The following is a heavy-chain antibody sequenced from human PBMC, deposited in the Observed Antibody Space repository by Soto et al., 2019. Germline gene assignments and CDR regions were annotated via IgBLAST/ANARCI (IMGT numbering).Heavy chain of an antibody. CDR2: IIPILGIA. CDR1: GGTFSSYT. Sequence: QVQLVQSGAEVKKPGSSVKVSCKASGGTFSSYTISWVRQAPGQGLEWMGRIIPILGIANYAQKFQGRVTITADKSTSTAYMELSSLRSEDTALYYCAGKARGYSGYENFDYWGQGTLVTVSS. CDR3: AGKARGYSGYENFDY. D-gene: IGHD5-12*01. V-gene: IGHV1-69*02. J-gene: IGHJ4*02.